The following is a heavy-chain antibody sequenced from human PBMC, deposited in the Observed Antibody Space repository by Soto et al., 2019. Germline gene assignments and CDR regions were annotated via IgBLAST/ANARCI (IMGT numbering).Heavy chain of an antibody. CDR1: GFSFSTYG. J-gene: IGHJ2*01. CDR3: ARGNSYGSFWYFDL. CDR2: ITASNGNT. V-gene: IGHV1-18*04. D-gene: IGHD5-18*01. Sequence: QLQLVQSGAEVKTPGASVRVSCKAAGFSFSTYGITRVRQAPGQCLEWMGWITASNGNTRYGQNLQGRLTMTTDKTTNTAYMNLWRLSSDDKAMYYCARGNSYGSFWYFDLWGRGTLITVSS.